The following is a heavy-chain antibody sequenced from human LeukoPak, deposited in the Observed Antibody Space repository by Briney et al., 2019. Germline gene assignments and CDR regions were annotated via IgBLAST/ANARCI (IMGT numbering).Heavy chain of an antibody. D-gene: IGHD3-3*01. CDR3: ARPYYDFWSGYYAGGSHYYYYMDV. CDR1: GFTFSSYS. J-gene: IGHJ6*03. Sequence: GGSLRLSCAASGFTFSSYSMNWIRQAPGKGLEWVSSISSSSSYIYYADPVKGRFTISRDNAKNSLYLQMNSLRAEDTAVYYCARPYYDFWSGYYAGGSHYYYYMDVWGKGTTVTVSS. V-gene: IGHV3-21*01. CDR2: ISSSSSYI.